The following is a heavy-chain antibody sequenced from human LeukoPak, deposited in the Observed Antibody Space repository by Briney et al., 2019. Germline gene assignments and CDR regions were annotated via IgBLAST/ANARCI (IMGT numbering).Heavy chain of an antibody. V-gene: IGHV3-33*01. CDR3: ARDKSTRIMITFGGVNGDAFDI. J-gene: IGHJ3*02. D-gene: IGHD3-16*01. CDR1: GFTFSSYG. Sequence: GGSLRLSCAASGFTFSSYGMHWVRQAPGKGLEWVAVMWYDGSNKYYADSVKGRFTISRDNSKNTLYLQMNSLRAEDTAVYYCARDKSTRIMITFGGVNGDAFDIWGQGTMVTVSS. CDR2: MWYDGSNK.